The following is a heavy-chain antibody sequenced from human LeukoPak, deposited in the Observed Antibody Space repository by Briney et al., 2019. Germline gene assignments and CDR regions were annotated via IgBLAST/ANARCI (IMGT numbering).Heavy chain of an antibody. Sequence: SETLSLTCTVSGASIRSGSHYWAWLRQPPWKGLGWIGSIYYSGSTYYNPSLENRVTISIDTSKNHFSLKLSSLSAADTSVYYCAKRDDSGGNLVDLWGQGTLVTVS. V-gene: IGHV4-39*02. CDR2: IYYSGST. CDR3: AKRDDSGGNLVDL. D-gene: IGHD3-22*01. CDR1: GASIRSGSHY. J-gene: IGHJ4*02.